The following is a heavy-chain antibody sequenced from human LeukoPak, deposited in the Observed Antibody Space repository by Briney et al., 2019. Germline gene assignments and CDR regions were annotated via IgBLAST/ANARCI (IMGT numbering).Heavy chain of an antibody. D-gene: IGHD1-26*01. J-gene: IGHJ4*02. CDR2: ISSSSSYI. CDR3: ARGSFGSGSYYVS. Sequence: PGGSLRLSCAASGFTFSSYSMNWVRQAPGKGLEWVSSISSSSSYIYYADSVKGRFTISRDNAKNSLYLQMNSLRAEDTAVYYCARGSFGSGSYYVSWGQGTLVTVSS. V-gene: IGHV3-21*01. CDR1: GFTFSSYS.